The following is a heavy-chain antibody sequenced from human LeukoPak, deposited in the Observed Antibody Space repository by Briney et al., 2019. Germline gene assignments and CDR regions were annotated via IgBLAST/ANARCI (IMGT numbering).Heavy chain of an antibody. CDR3: AGREEYCTNGVCYFWFDP. CDR1: GGSIRGYY. CDR2: IYYSGST. Sequence: SETLSLTCTVSGGSIRGYYWNWIRQPPGKGLEWIGYIYYSGSTNYNPSLKSRVTISVDTSKNQFSLKLSSVTAADTAVYYCAGREEYCTNGVCYFWFDPWGQGTLVTVSS. J-gene: IGHJ5*02. D-gene: IGHD2-8*01. V-gene: IGHV4-59*08.